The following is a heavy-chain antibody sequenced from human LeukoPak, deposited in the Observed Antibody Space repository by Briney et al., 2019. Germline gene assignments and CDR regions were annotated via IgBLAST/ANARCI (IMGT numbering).Heavy chain of an antibody. Sequence: ASVKVSCKASGYTFTGYYMHWVRQAPGQGLEWMGWINPNSGGTNYAQKFQGRVTMTRDTSISTAYMELSRLRSDDTAVYYCAMGRITMVRGDPGAFDIWGQGTMVTVSS. D-gene: IGHD3-10*01. J-gene: IGHJ3*02. V-gene: IGHV1-2*02. CDR2: INPNSGGT. CDR3: AMGRITMVRGDPGAFDI. CDR1: GYTFTGYY.